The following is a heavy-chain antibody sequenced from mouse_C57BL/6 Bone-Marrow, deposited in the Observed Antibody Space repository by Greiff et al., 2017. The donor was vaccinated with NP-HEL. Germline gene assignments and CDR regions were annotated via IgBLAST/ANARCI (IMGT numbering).Heavy chain of an antibody. Sequence: VMLVESGPGLVQPSQSLSITCTVSGFSLTSYGVHWVRQSPGKGLEWLGVIWSGGSTDYNAAFISRLSISKDNSKSQVFFKMNSLQADDTAIYYCARSSITTGWYFDVWGTGTTVTVSS. V-gene: IGHV2-2*01. CDR2: IWSGGST. CDR3: ARSSITTGWYFDV. CDR1: GFSLTSYG. D-gene: IGHD1-1*01. J-gene: IGHJ1*03.